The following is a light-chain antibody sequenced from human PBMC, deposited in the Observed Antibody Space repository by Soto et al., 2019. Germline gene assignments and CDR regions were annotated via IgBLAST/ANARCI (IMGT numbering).Light chain of an antibody. CDR2: GAF. J-gene: IGKJ1*01. V-gene: IGKV3-20*01. Sequence: EIVITPSPATLSVSPGERATLSCRASPSVTNFLAWYQQKPGQAPRLLIYGAFNRATGIPARFSGSGSGTDFTLTISSLETEDFAMYYCKQYGSSPQTVGQGAKVDI. CDR1: PSVTNF. CDR3: KQYGSSPQT.